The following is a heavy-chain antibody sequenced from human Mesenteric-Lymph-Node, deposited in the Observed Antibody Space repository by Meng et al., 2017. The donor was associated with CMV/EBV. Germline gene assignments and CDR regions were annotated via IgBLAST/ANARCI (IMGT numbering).Heavy chain of an antibody. CDR2: IYYSGST. J-gene: IGHJ5*02. CDR3: ARGRYYDFWKGRPNWFDP. CDR1: GGSISSSSYY. D-gene: IGHD3-3*01. V-gene: IGHV4-39*07. Sequence: GSLRLSCTVSGGSISSSSYYWGWIRQPPGKGLEWIGSIYYSGSTYYNPSLKSRVTISVDTSKNQFSLKLSSVTAADTAVYYCARGRYYDFWKGRPNWFDPWGQGTLVTVSS.